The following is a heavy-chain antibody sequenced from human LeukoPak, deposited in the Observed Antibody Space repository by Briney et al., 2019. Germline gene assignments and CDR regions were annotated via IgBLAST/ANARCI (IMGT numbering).Heavy chain of an antibody. V-gene: IGHV4-39*07. Sequence: SETLSLTCTVSGGSISSSSYYWGWIRQPPGKGLEWIGSIYYSGSTYYNPSLKSRVTISVDTSKNQFSLKLSSVTAADTAVYYCARYAYRYNWFDPWGQGTLVTVSS. CDR3: ARYAYRYNWFDP. CDR2: IYYSGST. CDR1: GGSISSSSYY. J-gene: IGHJ5*02. D-gene: IGHD1-14*01.